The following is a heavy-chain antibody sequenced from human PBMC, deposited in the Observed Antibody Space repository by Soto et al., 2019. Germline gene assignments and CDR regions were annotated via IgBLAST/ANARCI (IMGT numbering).Heavy chain of an antibody. J-gene: IGHJ5*02. CDR2: ISGTGGST. Sequence: PGGSLRLSCAASGFTFSNHVLSWVRQAPGKGLEWVSAISGTGGSTYYTDSVKGRFTISRDNSKNTLYVQMNSLRAEDTAVYYCAKVLAAGPHNWFDPWGQGTLVTVSS. CDR3: AKVLAAGPHNWFDP. CDR1: GFTFSNHV. D-gene: IGHD6-13*01. V-gene: IGHV3-23*01.